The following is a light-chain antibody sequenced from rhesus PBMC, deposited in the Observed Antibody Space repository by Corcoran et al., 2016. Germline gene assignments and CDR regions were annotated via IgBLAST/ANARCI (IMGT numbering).Light chain of an antibody. CDR1: QGISSW. V-gene: IGKV1-33*02. Sequence: DIQMTQSPSSLSASVGDRVTITCQASQGISSWLAWYQKKPGKAPKFLIYATSSLQSGVPSRFSCSGSGTDFTLTISSLQPEDFATYYCQQHNSYPYSFGQGTKVEIK. J-gene: IGKJ2*01. CDR2: ATS. CDR3: QQHNSYPYS.